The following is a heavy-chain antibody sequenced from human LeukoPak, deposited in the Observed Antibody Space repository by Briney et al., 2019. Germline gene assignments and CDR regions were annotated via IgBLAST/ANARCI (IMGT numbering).Heavy chain of an antibody. D-gene: IGHD2-2*01. CDR1: GGSFSSYY. Sequence: SETLSLTCAVYGGSFSSYYWSWIRQPPGKGLEWIGYIYYSGSTNYNPSLKSRVTISVDTSKNQFSLKLSSVTAADTAVYYCARHYCSSTSCYGWFDPWGQGTLVTVSS. J-gene: IGHJ5*02. CDR3: ARHYCSSTSCYGWFDP. CDR2: IYYSGST. V-gene: IGHV4-59*08.